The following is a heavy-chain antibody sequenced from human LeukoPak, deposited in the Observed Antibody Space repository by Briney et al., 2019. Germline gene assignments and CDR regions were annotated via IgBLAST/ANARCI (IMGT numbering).Heavy chain of an antibody. V-gene: IGHV1-2*02. CDR1: GYTFTGYY. D-gene: IGHD3-22*01. CDR3: ARDPVTKAYYYDSSGYYGDHFDY. J-gene: IGHJ4*02. Sequence: ASVKVSCKASGYTFTGYYMHWVRQAPGQGLEWMGWINPNSGGTSYSQRFKDSVTMTRDTSISTAYMELSRLRSDDTAVYYCARDPVTKAYYYDSSGYYGDHFDYWGQGTLVTVSS. CDR2: INPNSGGT.